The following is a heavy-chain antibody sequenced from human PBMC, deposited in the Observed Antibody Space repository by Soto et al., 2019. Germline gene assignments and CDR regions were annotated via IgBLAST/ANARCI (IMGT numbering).Heavy chain of an antibody. CDR3: ARVAGRRGAYGDRAVDI. CDR1: GFTVTTYW. CDR2: IKEDGSEK. V-gene: IGHV3-7*01. D-gene: IGHD4-17*01. J-gene: IGHJ3*02. Sequence: EVQLVESGGGLVQPGGSLRLSCAASGFTVTTYWMTWVRQAPGKGLEWVANIKEDGSEKNYVDSVKGRFTISGDKAKTSVYLQMNRLRVEDTAVYYCARVAGRRGAYGDRAVDIWGQGTMVTVSS.